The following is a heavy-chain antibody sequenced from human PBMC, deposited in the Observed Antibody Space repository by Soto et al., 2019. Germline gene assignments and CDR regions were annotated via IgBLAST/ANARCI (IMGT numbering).Heavy chain of an antibody. D-gene: IGHD3-3*01. Sequence: PGGSLRLSCAASGFTFSSYGMHWVRQAPGKGLEWVAVISYDGSNKYYADSVKGRFTISRDNSKNTLYLQMNSLRAEDTAVYYCAKDGDKYYYFWSGYYRANWFDPWGQGTLVTVSS. CDR3: AKDGDKYYYFWSGYYRANWFDP. CDR2: ISYDGSNK. V-gene: IGHV3-30*18. CDR1: GFTFSSYG. J-gene: IGHJ5*02.